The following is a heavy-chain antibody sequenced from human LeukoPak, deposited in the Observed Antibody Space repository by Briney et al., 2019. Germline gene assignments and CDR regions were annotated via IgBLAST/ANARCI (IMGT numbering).Heavy chain of an antibody. Sequence: GGSLRLSCAASGFTISNYGMHWVRQAPGKGLEWVSGISWNSGSIGYADSVKGRFTISRDNAKNSLYLQMNSLRAEDTALYYCASGLNYYDSSGPSDYWGQGTLVTVSS. J-gene: IGHJ4*02. CDR3: ASGLNYYDSSGPSDY. CDR1: GFTISNYG. V-gene: IGHV3-9*01. D-gene: IGHD3-22*01. CDR2: ISWNSGSI.